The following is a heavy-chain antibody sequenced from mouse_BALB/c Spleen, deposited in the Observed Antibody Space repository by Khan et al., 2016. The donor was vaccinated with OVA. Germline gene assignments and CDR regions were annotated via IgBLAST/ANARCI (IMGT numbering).Heavy chain of an antibody. D-gene: IGHD2-12*01. CDR3: ARPPYFSYSLDH. J-gene: IGHJ4*01. Sequence: QIQLVQSGPEMKKPGETVKISCKASGYTFTNYGMNWVKQSPGKALKWMGWINTFTGEPTYADDFKGRFAFSLETSASTASLQINNLKNEDTATYFCARPPYFSYSLDHWGLGTSVTVSS. CDR1: GYTFTNYG. V-gene: IGHV9-3-1*01. CDR2: INTFTGEP.